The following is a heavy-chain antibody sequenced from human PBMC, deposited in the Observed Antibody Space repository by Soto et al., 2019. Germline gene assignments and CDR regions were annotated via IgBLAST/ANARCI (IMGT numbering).Heavy chain of an antibody. CDR3: AKDRPNSVNYYDSSGYYYFDY. CDR1: GFTFSSYA. J-gene: IGHJ4*02. D-gene: IGHD3-22*01. V-gene: IGHV3-23*01. CDR2: ISGSGGST. Sequence: GGSLRLSCAASGFTFSSYAMSWVRQAPGKGLEWVSAISGSGGSTYYADSVKGRFTISRDNSKNTLYLQMNSLRAEDTAVYYCAKDRPNSVNYYDSSGYYYFDYWGQGTLVTVSS.